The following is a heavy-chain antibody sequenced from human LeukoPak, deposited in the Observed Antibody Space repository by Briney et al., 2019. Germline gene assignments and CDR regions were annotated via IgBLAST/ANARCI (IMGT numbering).Heavy chain of an antibody. CDR1: GYTFTSYD. CDR2: MNPNSGNT. D-gene: IGHD2/OR15-2a*01. Sequence: ASVKVSCKASGYTFTSYDINCVRQATGQGLEWMGWMNPNSGNTGYAQKFQGRVTITRNTSISTAYMELSSLRSEDTAVYYCGLIDPAGGLLHYWGQGTLVTVSS. J-gene: IGHJ4*02. CDR3: GLIDPAGGLLHY. V-gene: IGHV1-8*03.